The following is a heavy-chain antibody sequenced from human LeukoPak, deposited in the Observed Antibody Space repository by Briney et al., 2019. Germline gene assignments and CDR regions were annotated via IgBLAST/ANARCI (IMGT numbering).Heavy chain of an antibody. Sequence: PGGSLRLSFAASGFTFSSYWMSWVRQAPGKGLEWVANIKQDGSEKYYVDSVKGRFTISRDNAKNSLYLQMNSLRAEDTAVYYCARGANYDFWSGYFTFDYWGQGTLVTVSS. D-gene: IGHD3-3*01. V-gene: IGHV3-7*04. CDR2: IKQDGSEK. CDR3: ARGANYDFWSGYFTFDY. J-gene: IGHJ4*02. CDR1: GFTFSSYW.